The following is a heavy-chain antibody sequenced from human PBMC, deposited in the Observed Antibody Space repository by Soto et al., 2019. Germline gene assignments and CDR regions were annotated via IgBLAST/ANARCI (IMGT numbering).Heavy chain of an antibody. J-gene: IGHJ4*02. V-gene: IGHV4-31*03. CDR1: GGSISSGGYY. D-gene: IGHD3-10*01. CDR3: SRASSPLYGSGSEGYFDY. Sequence: SETLSLTCTVSGGSISSGGYYWSWIRQHPGKGLEWIGYIYYSGSTYYNPYLKIRVTISVATSKNQFSLKLRSVTAADTAVYYCSRASSPLYGSGSEGYFDYWGQGTLVTVSS. CDR2: IYYSGST.